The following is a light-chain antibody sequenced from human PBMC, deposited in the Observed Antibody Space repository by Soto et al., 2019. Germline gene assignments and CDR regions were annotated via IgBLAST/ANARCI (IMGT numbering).Light chain of an antibody. Sequence: DIEMTPSPSALSAPVVDRVTITWRASQSVRSWLAWYQQKPGKAPKLLIYKASSLESGVPSRFSGSGSGTEFTLTISSLQSEDSAVYFCQQYSNWPKTFGQGTKVDIK. CDR2: KAS. CDR1: QSVRSW. J-gene: IGKJ1*01. CDR3: QQYSNWPKT. V-gene: IGKV1-5*03.